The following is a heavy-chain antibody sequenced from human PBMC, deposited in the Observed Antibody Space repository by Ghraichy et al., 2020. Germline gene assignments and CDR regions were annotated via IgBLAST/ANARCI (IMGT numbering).Heavy chain of an antibody. V-gene: IGHV3-7*01. CDR1: GFTFSSYW. CDR3: ARENGFGELYFDY. D-gene: IGHD3-10*01. J-gene: IGHJ4*02. CDR2: IKQDGSEK. Sequence: GGSLRLSCAASGFTFSSYWMSWVRQAPGKGLEWVANIKQDGSEKYYVDSVKGRFTISRDNAKNSLYLQMNSLRAEDTAVYYCARENGFGELYFDYWGQGTLVTVSS.